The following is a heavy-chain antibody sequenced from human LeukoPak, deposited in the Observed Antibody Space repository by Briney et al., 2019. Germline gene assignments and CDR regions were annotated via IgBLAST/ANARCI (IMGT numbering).Heavy chain of an antibody. Sequence: GGSLRLSCAASGFTFSAYSMNWVRQAPGKGLEWVSSISGSSSYIYYADSVKGRFTISRDSAKSSLYLQMTSLRAEDTAVYYCARNDWSPRRGNWFDPWGQGTLVTVSS. V-gene: IGHV3-21*01. CDR1: GFTFSAYS. CDR3: ARNDWSPRRGNWFDP. D-gene: IGHD3-9*01. J-gene: IGHJ5*02. CDR2: ISGSSSYI.